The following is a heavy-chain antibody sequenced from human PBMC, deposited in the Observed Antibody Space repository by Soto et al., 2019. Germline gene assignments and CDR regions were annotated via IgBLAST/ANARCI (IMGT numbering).Heavy chain of an antibody. Sequence: GGSLTLSCPASGFTISSYAMSWVRQATGKGLEWVSAISGSGGSTYYADSVKGRVTISRDNSKNTLYLQMNSLRAEDTAVYYCAKNRLDSSAYYSDYCGQGT. D-gene: IGHD3-22*01. J-gene: IGHJ4*02. V-gene: IGHV3-23*01. CDR2: ISGSGGST. CDR3: AKNRLDSSAYYSDY. CDR1: GFTISSYA.